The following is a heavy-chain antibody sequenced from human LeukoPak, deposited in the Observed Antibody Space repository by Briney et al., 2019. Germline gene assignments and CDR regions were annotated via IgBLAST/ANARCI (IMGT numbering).Heavy chain of an antibody. D-gene: IGHD5-18*01. Sequence: GGSLRLSCAASGFTFDDYAIHWVRQAPGKGLEWVANIKKDGSEKYYVDSVKGRFTISRDNAKTSLYLQMNSLRAEDTAVYYCARDLSGVTGYTYGRGIDYWGQGTLVTVSS. CDR3: ARDLSGVTGYTYGRGIDY. CDR1: GFTFDDYA. CDR2: IKKDGSEK. J-gene: IGHJ4*02. V-gene: IGHV3-7*01.